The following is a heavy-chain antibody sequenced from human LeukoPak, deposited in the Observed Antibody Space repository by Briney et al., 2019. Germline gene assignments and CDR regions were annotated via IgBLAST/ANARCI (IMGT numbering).Heavy chain of an antibody. CDR2: ISSSSSYI. CDR1: GFAFGSCA. Sequence: GGSLRLSCADSGFAFGSCAMSWVRQAPGKGLEWVSSISSSSSYIYYADSVKGRFTISRDNAKNSLYLQMNSLRAEDTAVYYCARDRGMYYYDSRGFDYWGQGTLVTVSS. D-gene: IGHD3-22*01. J-gene: IGHJ4*02. V-gene: IGHV3-21*01. CDR3: ARDRGMYYYDSRGFDY.